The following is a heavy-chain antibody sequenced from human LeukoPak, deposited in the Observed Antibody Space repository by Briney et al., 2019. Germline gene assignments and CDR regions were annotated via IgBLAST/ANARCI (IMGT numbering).Heavy chain of an antibody. CDR1: GFTCTSSA. CDR3: AAEPYYYDSSGSEEYFQH. CDR2: IVVGSGNT. J-gene: IGHJ1*01. D-gene: IGHD3-22*01. V-gene: IGHV1-58*01. Sequence: SVKVSCKASGFTCTSSAVQWVRQARGQRLEWIGWIVVGSGNTNYAQKFQERVTITRDMSTSTAYMELSSLRSEDTAVYYCAAEPYYYDSSGSEEYFQHWGQGTLVTVSS.